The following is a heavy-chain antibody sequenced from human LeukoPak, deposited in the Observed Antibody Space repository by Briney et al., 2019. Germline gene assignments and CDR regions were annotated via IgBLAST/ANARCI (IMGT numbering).Heavy chain of an antibody. CDR3: ARYPPWCSSTSCYASYFDY. CDR1: GGSISSYY. CDR2: IYYSGST. Sequence: SETLSLTCTVSGGSISSYYWSWIRQPPGKGLEWIGDIYYSGSTNYNPSLKSRVTISVDTSKNQFSLKLSSVTAADTAVYYCARYPPWCSSTSCYASYFDYWGQGTLVTVSS. V-gene: IGHV4-59*01. D-gene: IGHD2-2*01. J-gene: IGHJ4*02.